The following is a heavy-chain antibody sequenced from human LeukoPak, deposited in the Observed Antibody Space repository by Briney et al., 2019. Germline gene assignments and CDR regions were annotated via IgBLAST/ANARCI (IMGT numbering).Heavy chain of an antibody. D-gene: IGHD2-15*01. Sequence: RASVKVSCKASGYTFTGYYMHWVRRAPGQGLEWMGWINPNSGGTNYAQKFQGRVTMTRDTSISTAYMELSRLRSDDTAVYYCARDHPYCSGGSCYSRGSNYYYYMDVWGKGTTVTVSS. J-gene: IGHJ6*03. CDR1: GYTFTGYY. V-gene: IGHV1-2*02. CDR2: INPNSGGT. CDR3: ARDHPYCSGGSCYSRGSNYYYYMDV.